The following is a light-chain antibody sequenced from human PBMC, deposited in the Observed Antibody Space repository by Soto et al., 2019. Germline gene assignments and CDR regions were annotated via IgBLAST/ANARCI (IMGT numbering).Light chain of an antibody. Sequence: QSVLTQPASVSGSPGQSITISCTGTSSDVGGYNYVSWYQQHPGKAPKLMIYDVSNRPSGVSNRFSGSKSGNTASLTISGLQAEDEADIYCSSYTSSSTPVVFGGGTQLTVL. CDR2: DVS. J-gene: IGLJ2*01. CDR3: SSYTSSSTPVV. V-gene: IGLV2-14*01. CDR1: SSDVGGYNY.